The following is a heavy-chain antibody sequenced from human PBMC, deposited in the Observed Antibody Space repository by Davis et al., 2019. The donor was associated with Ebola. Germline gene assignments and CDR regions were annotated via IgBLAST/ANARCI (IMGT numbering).Heavy chain of an antibody. CDR1: GFTFSSYG. Sequence: GGSLRLSCAASGFTFSSYGMHWVRQAPGKGLEWVSSISSSSSYIYYADSVKGRFTISRDNAKNSRYLQMNSLRAEDTAVYYCARDHSWNYGSAFDYWGQGTLVTVSS. J-gene: IGHJ4*02. CDR2: ISSSSSYI. CDR3: ARDHSWNYGSAFDY. D-gene: IGHD1-7*01. V-gene: IGHV3-21*01.